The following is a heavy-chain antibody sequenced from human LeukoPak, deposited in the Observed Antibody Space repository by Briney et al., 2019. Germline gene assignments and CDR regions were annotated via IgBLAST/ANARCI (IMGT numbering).Heavy chain of an antibody. CDR2: IYYSGST. Sequence: SETLSLTCTVSGDSVSSGSNYWSWIRQPPGKGLEWIGHIYYSGSTNYNSSLKNRVTISVDTSKNQFSLKLTSVTAADTAVYYCARAPIGYCSSTSCFGHEYWGQGTLVTVSS. CDR3: ARAPIGYCSSTSCFGHEY. V-gene: IGHV4-61*01. CDR1: GDSVSSGSNY. J-gene: IGHJ4*02. D-gene: IGHD2-2*01.